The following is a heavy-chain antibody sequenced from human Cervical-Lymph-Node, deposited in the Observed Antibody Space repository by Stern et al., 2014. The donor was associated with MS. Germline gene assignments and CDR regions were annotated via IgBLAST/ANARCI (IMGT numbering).Heavy chain of an antibody. J-gene: IGHJ4*02. V-gene: IGHV3-21*01. CDR2: ITSTSVYK. CDR1: GLPFSTYS. Sequence: EVQLVESGGGLVKPGGSLRLSCAASGLPFSTYSMTWVRQAPGKGLEWVSSITSTSVYKHYADSVKGRFTISRDNAKNSLFLQMNSLRVEDTAVYYCATKKSIFGGTFDNWGQGTLVAVSS. CDR3: ATKKSIFGGTFDN. D-gene: IGHD3-3*01.